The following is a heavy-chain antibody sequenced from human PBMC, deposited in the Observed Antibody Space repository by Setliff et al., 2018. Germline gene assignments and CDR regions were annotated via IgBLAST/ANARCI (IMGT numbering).Heavy chain of an antibody. CDR1: GGTFNSFA. Sequence: SVKVSCKASGGTFNSFAINWVRQAPGQGLEWMGGIMPIFGTTNYAQKFQGRLTIITDESTNTAFMQLSSLRSDDTAVYYCVREGVDSRSSTDYRYYMDVWGKGTTVTVSS. CDR3: VREGVDSRSSTDYRYYMDV. CDR2: IMPIFGTT. V-gene: IGHV1-69*05. D-gene: IGHD3-22*01. J-gene: IGHJ6*03.